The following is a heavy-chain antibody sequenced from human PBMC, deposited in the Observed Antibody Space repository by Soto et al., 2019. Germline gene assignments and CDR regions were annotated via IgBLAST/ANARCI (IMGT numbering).Heavy chain of an antibody. CDR3: AKRTQGLSDYSAFDI. CDR2: ISYDGSNK. V-gene: IGHV3-30*18. CDR1: GFTFSSYG. D-gene: IGHD4-17*01. Sequence: QVQLVESGGGVVQPGRSLRLSCAASGFTFSSYGMHWVRQAPGKGLEWVAVISYDGSNKYYADSVKGRFTISRDNSKNTLYLQMNSLRAEDTAVYYCAKRTQGLSDYSAFDIWGQGTMVTVSS. J-gene: IGHJ3*02.